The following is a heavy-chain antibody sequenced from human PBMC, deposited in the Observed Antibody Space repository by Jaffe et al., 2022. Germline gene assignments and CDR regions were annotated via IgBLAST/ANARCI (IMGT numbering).Heavy chain of an antibody. CDR3: VRLRETHGYSSGWSGGWFDP. CDR1: GYSFTSYW. V-gene: IGHV5-51*03. CDR2: IYPGDSDT. Sequence: EVQLVQSGAEVKKPGESLKISCKGSGYSFTSYWIGWVRQMPGKGLEWMGIIYPGDSDTRYSPSFQGQVTISADKSISTAYLQWSSLKASDTAMYYCVRLRETHGYSSGWSGGWFDPWGQGTLVTVSS. J-gene: IGHJ5*02. D-gene: IGHD6-19*01.